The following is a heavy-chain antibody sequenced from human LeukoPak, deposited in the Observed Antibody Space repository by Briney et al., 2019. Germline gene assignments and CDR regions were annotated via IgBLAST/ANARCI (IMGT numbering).Heavy chain of an antibody. CDR2: ISGSGGIT. J-gene: IGHJ4*02. D-gene: IGHD1-1*01. CDR1: GFTFSSYA. Sequence: GGSLRLSCAASGFTFSSYAMSWVRQAPGKGLEWVSAISGSGGITYYADSVKGRFTISRDNSKNTLYLQMNSLRAEDTAVYYCAKDYLGEQMWNRNFDYWGQGTLVTVSS. V-gene: IGHV3-23*01. CDR3: AKDYLGEQMWNRNFDY.